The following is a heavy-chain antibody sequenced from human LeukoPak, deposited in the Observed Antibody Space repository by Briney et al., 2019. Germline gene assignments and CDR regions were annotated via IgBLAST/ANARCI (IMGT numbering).Heavy chain of an antibody. V-gene: IGHV4-59*08. Sequence: SETLSLTCTVSGGSISSYFWSWIRQPPGKGLEWIGFIYYSGSTNYNPSLKSRVTISVDTSKNQFSLKLSSVTAADTAVYYCARHTDIAPLSSLKYWGQGTLVTVSS. CDR2: IYYSGST. J-gene: IGHJ4*02. CDR3: ARHTDIAPLSSLKY. CDR1: GGSISSYF. D-gene: IGHD6-13*01.